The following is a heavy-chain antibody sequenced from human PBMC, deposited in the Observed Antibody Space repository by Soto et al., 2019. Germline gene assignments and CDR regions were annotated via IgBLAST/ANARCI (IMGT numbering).Heavy chain of an antibody. V-gene: IGHV6-1*01. D-gene: IGHD6-19*01. J-gene: IGHJ3*01. CDR1: GDSVSNKSAA. Sequence: PSQTLSLTCAISGDSVSNKSAAWGWIRQSPSRGLEWLGRTYSRSKWYTDYALSVRSRININPDTSKNQFSLQLTSVTPEDAAVYFCARGNSGLRALDVWGQGTMVTV. CDR2: TYSRSKWYT. CDR3: ARGNSGLRALDV.